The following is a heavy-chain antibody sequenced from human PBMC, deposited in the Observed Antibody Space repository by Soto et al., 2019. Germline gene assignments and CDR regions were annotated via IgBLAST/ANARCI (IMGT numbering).Heavy chain of an antibody. CDR2: IYHSGST. CDR3: ASSFLSGEAFDI. J-gene: IGHJ3*02. D-gene: IGHD2-15*01. CDR1: GGSISSGGYS. Sequence: QLQLQESGSGLVKPSQTLSLTCAVSGGSISSGGYSWSWIRQPPGKGLEWFWYIYHSGSTYYNPSLKRRVTISVDRSKTQFSRKLISVTAADTAVYYCASSFLSGEAFDIWGQGTMVTVSS. V-gene: IGHV4-30-2*01.